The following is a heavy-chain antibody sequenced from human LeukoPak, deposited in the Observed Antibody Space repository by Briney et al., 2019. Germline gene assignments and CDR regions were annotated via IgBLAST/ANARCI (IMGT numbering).Heavy chain of an antibody. CDR1: GGSFSGYY. D-gene: IGHD1-26*01. CDR2: INHSGST. J-gene: IGHJ4*02. CDR3: AREFKMEVGAPDY. Sequence: SETLSLTCAVYGGSFSGYYWSWIRQPPGKGLEWIGEINHSGSTNYNPSLKSRVTISVDTSKNQFSLKLSSVTAADTAVYYCAREFKMEVGAPDYWGQGTLVTVPS. V-gene: IGHV4-34*01.